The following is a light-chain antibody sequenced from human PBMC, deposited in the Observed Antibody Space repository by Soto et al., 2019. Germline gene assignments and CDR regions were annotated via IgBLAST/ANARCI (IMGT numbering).Light chain of an antibody. J-gene: IGLJ1*01. CDR3: CSYGGSSNYV. Sequence: QSVLTQPRSVSGSPGQSVTISCTGTSSDIGGYDYVSWYQQHPGKAPKLLIYDVTQRPSGVPDRLSASKSGNTASLTISGLQTEDEAEYYCCSYGGSSNYVFGTGTKLTVL. CDR1: SSDIGGYDY. V-gene: IGLV2-11*01. CDR2: DVT.